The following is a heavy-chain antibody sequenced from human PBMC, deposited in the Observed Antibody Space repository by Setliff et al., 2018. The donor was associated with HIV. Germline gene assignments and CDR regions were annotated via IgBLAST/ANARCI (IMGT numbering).Heavy chain of an antibody. Sequence: PSETLSLTCAVHGGSFSDYYWTWIRQPPGKGLEWIGEIKHSGSTNYNPSLKSRVAIFIDTSKNQFSLRRSQNSAADTAVYYCTRTNPLAAPPFDFWGQGTLVTVSS. J-gene: IGHJ4*02. V-gene: IGHV4-34*01. CDR2: IKHSGST. CDR3: TRTNPLAAPPFDF. CDR1: GGSFSDYY. D-gene: IGHD6-13*01.